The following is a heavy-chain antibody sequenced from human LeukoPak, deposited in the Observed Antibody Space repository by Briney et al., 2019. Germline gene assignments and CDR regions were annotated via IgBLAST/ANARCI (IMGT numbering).Heavy chain of an antibody. CDR3: ATGYSSGWYGRLDY. CDR2: IRYDGSNK. V-gene: IGHV3-30*02. J-gene: IGHJ4*02. D-gene: IGHD6-19*01. Sequence: GGSLRLSCAASGFTFSSYGMQWVRQAPGKGLEWVAFIRYDGSNKYYADSVKARFTLSRDNSKNTMYLQMNTLRAEDTAVYYCATGYSSGWYGRLDYWGQGTLVTVSS. CDR1: GFTFSSYG.